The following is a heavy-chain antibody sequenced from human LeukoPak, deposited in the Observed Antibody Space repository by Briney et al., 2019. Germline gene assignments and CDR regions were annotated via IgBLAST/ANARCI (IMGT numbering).Heavy chain of an antibody. Sequence: PGGSLRLSCAASGFIFSSYSMSWVRQAPGKGLEWVSVITGSGGNTYYADSVKGRFTISKDNSKNTVYLQMSSLRVDDTAVYYCAKEGEVVITHRFDSWGQGTLVTVSS. CDR2: ITGSGGNT. D-gene: IGHD3-22*01. J-gene: IGHJ4*02. CDR3: AKEGEVVITHRFDS. V-gene: IGHV3-23*01. CDR1: GFIFSSYS.